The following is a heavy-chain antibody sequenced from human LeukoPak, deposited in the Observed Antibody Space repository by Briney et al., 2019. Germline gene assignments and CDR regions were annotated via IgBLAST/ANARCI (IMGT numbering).Heavy chain of an antibody. J-gene: IGHJ4*02. CDR1: GGSFSSADSH. CDR3: VRVRPGTSCYDY. Sequence: SQPLSLTCTVSGGSFSSADSHWSWIRQPQGKGLEWIVYISDSGSTSYNPSLRSRVIISLDTSQNQFSLTLNSVTAADTAVYYGVRVRPGTSCYDYWGQGTLVTVSS. CDR2: ISDSGST. V-gene: IGHV4-30-4*08. D-gene: IGHD2-2*01.